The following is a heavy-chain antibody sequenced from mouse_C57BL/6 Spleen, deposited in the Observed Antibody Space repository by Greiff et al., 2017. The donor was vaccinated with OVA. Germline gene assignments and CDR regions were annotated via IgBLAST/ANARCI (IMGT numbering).Heavy chain of an antibody. V-gene: IGHV1-69*01. J-gene: IGHJ1*03. D-gene: IGHD1-1*02. CDR3: ARGVLWWYFDV. CDR2: IDPSDSYT. Sequence: QVQLQQPGAELVMPGASVKLSCKASGYTFTSYWMHWVKQRPGQGLEWIGEIDPSDSYTNYNQKFKGKSTLTVDKSSSTTYMQLRSLTSEDSAVDYCARGVLWWYFDVWGTGTTVTVSS. CDR1: GYTFTSYW.